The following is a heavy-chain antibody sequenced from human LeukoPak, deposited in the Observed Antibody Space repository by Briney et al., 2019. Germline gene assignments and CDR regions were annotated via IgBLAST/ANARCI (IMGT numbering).Heavy chain of an antibody. CDR3: ARHRPGPYDY. Sequence: SETLSLTRTVSGGSISSYYWSWIRQPPGKGLEWIGYIYYSGSTNYNPSLKSRVTISVDTSKNQFSLELSSVTAADTAVYYCARHRPGPYDYWGQGTLATVSS. CDR2: IYYSGST. V-gene: IGHV4-59*08. J-gene: IGHJ4*02. CDR1: GGSISSYY.